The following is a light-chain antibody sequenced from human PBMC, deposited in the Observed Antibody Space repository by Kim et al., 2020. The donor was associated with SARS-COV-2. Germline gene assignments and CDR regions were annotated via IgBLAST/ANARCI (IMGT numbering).Light chain of an antibody. CDR3: LQYDTYPWT. Sequence: DIQMTQSPSAMFASVGDRVTITCRASQAFRDHLAWFQLRPGKVPKRLIYAASNLQSGVPSRFSGSGSGTEFTLTISSLQPEDFATYYCLQYDTYPWTFGQGTKVDIK. V-gene: IGKV1-17*03. CDR1: QAFRDH. CDR2: AAS. J-gene: IGKJ1*01.